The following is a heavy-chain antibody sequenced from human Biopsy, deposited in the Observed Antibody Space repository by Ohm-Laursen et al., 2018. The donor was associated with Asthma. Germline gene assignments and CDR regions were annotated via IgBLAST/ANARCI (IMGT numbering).Heavy chain of an antibody. CDR3: AKDTEGRYDFWSGLSYNYYGMDV. J-gene: IGHJ6*02. CDR1: GFTFSSYS. D-gene: IGHD3-3*01. V-gene: IGHV3-30*18. CDR2: ISYDGSNK. Sequence: SLRLSCAAPGFTFSSYSMNWVRQAPGKGLEWVAVISYDGSNKYYADSVKGRFTISRDNSKNTLYLQMNSLRAEDTAVYYCAKDTEGRYDFWSGLSYNYYGMDVWGQGTTVTVSS.